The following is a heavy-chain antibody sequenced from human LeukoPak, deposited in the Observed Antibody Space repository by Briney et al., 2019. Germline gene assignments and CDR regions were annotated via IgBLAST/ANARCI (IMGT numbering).Heavy chain of an antibody. CDR1: GFTFSSFW. V-gene: IGHV3-7*01. CDR2: IKQDGSEK. D-gene: IGHD2-21*01. CDR3: ARGLDY. Sequence: QPGGSPSLSCAPSGFTFSSFWMSGVPRAPGKGLEWMANIKQDGSEKYYVDSVKGRFTISRDNAKTSLYLQLNSLRAEDTAVYYCARGLDYWGQGTLVTVSS. J-gene: IGHJ4*02.